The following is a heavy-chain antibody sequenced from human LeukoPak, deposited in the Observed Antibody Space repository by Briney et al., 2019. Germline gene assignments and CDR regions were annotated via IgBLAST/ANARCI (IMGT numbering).Heavy chain of an antibody. CDR1: GFTFSSYW. CDR2: IKQDGSEK. D-gene: IGHD5-24*01. CDR3: ARALMATIYYFDY. Sequence: GGSLRLSCAASGFTFSSYWMSWVRQAPGKGLEWVANIKQDGSEKYYVDSVKGRFTISRDNAKNSLYLQMNSLRSEDTAVYYCARALMATIYYFDYWGQGTLVTVSS. J-gene: IGHJ4*02. V-gene: IGHV3-7*03.